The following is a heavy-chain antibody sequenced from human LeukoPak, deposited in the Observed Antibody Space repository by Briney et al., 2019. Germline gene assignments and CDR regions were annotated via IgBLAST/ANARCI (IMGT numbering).Heavy chain of an antibody. J-gene: IGHJ4*02. CDR1: GFTFSSYS. CDR3: AKGYCSSTRCYTDY. CDR2: ISSSSSYI. V-gene: IGHV3-21*01. D-gene: IGHD2-2*02. Sequence: PGGSLRLSCAASGFTFSSYSMNWVRQAPGKGLEWVSSISSSSSYIYYADSVKGRFTISRDNAKYSLYLQMNSLRAEDTAVYYCAKGYCSSTRCYTDYWGQGTLVTVSS.